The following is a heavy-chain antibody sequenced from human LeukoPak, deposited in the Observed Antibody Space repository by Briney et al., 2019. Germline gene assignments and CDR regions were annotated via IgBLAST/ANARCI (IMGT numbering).Heavy chain of an antibody. CDR2: IYYSGST. CDR1: GGSISSGTYY. J-gene: IGHJ3*02. D-gene: IGHD3-9*01. Sequence: SETLSLTCIVSGGSISSGTYYWGWIRQPPGKGLEWIGSIYYSGSTYYNPSLKSRVTISVDTSKNQSSLKLSSVTAADTAVYYCARPRVYDILTGYSSDAFDIWGQGTMVTVSS. V-gene: IGHV4-39*01. CDR3: ARPRVYDILTGYSSDAFDI.